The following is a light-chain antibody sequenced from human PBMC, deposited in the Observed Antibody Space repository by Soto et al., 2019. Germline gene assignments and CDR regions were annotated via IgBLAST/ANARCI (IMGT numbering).Light chain of an antibody. J-gene: IGKJ4*01. V-gene: IGKV1-12*01. CDR1: QGIGSW. Sequence: DIQMTQSPSSVSASVRDRVTITCRASQGIGSWLAWFQQKPGEAPSLLIYATSSLHSGVPSRFSGSGSGTDFTLTITSLQPEDFATYYCQQGDSFPLTFGGGTKVEIK. CDR3: QQGDSFPLT. CDR2: ATS.